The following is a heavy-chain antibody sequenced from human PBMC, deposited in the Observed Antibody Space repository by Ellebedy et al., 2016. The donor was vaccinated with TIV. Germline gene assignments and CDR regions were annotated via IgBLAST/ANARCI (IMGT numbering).Heavy chain of an antibody. CDR2: ISYDGSNK. J-gene: IGHJ4*02. Sequence: PGGSLRPSCAASGFTFSNFAMHWVRQAPGKGLEWVAVISYDGSNKYYADSVKGRFTISRDNSKNTLYLQMNSLRAEDTAVYYCARAPSSGWYKGLFDYWGQGTLATVSS. CDR1: GFTFSNFA. CDR3: ARAPSSGWYKGLFDY. D-gene: IGHD6-19*01. V-gene: IGHV3-30-3*01.